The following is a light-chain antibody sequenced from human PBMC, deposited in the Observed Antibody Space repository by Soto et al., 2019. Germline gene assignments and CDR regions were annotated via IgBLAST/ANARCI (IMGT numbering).Light chain of an antibody. CDR1: QSVLYSSNNKNY. J-gene: IGKJ3*01. CDR3: QQYYSTLT. Sequence: DIVMTQSPDSLAVSLGERATINCKSSQSVLYSSNNKNYLAWYQQKPGQPPKLLIYWASTRESGVPDRFSGSGSGTDFTLTICSLQAEDVAVYYCQQYYSTLTFGPGTKVDIK. CDR2: WAS. V-gene: IGKV4-1*01.